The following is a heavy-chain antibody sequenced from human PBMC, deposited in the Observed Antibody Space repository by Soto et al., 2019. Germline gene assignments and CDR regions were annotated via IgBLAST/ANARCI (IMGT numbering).Heavy chain of an antibody. V-gene: IGHV3-23*01. CDR1: GFPFSNYA. Sequence: GGSLRLSCVASGFPFSNYAMTWVRQAPGKGLEWVSALSGSGVSTYYADSVMGRFTISKDNSKNTVYLQMNSLRAEDTAVYYCAKIESRFFYDSTGYYPFDYWGQGTLVTVSS. CDR2: LSGSGVST. CDR3: AKIESRFFYDSTGYYPFDY. D-gene: IGHD3-22*01. J-gene: IGHJ4*02.